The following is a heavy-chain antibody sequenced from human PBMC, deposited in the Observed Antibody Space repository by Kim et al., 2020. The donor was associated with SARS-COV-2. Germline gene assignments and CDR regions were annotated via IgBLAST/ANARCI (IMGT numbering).Heavy chain of an antibody. CDR1: GGSFSGYY. Sequence: SETLSLTCAVYGGSFSGYYWSWIRQPPGKGLEWIGEINHSGSTNYNPSLKSRVTISVDTSKNQFSLKLSSVTAADTAVYYCARGPRLPLWGQGTLVTVSS. CDR3: ARGPRLPL. V-gene: IGHV4-34*01. CDR2: INHSGST. D-gene: IGHD6-25*01. J-gene: IGHJ4*02.